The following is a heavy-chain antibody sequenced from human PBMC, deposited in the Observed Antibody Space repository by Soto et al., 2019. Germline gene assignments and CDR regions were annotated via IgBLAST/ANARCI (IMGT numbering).Heavy chain of an antibody. CDR2: IYYSGST. J-gene: IGHJ4*02. V-gene: IGHV4-39*01. CDR3: AQYYDSSGYYPFDY. Sequence: PSETLSLTCTVSGGSISSSSYYWGWIRQPPGKGLEWIGSIYYSGSTYYNPSLKSRVTISVDTSRDQFSLKLSSVTAADTAVYYCAQYYDSSGYYPFDYWGQGTLVTVSS. CDR1: GGSISSSSYY. D-gene: IGHD3-22*01.